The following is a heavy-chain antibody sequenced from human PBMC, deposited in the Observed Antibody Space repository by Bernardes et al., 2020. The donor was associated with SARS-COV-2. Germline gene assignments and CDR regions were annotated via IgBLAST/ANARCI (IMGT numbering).Heavy chain of an antibody. D-gene: IGHD2-15*01. Sequence: VGSLFLSCAASGFTFSSSAMHWVRQAPGQGLAWVAVLSYDGRNKYYADSVKGRFTISRDNSKNTLYLQMNSLRAEDTAVYYCAREIGSGMDFWGQGTTVTVSS. J-gene: IGHJ6*02. CDR3: AREIGSGMDF. CDR2: LSYDGRNK. CDR1: GFTFSSSA. V-gene: IGHV3-30-3*01.